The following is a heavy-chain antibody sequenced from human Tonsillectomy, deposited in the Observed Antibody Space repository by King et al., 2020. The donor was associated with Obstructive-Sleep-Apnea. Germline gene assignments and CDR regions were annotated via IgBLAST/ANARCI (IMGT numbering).Heavy chain of an antibody. CDR2: IYYSGST. J-gene: IGHJ6*02. CDR1: GGSISSYY. V-gene: IGHV4-59*01. D-gene: IGHD2/OR15-2a*01. Sequence: QLQESGPGLVKPSETLSLTCTVSGGSISSYYWSWIRQPPGKGLEWIGYIYYSGSTNYNPSLKSRVTITVAPSKNQFSLKLGSVTAADTAVYYCARSPAFYRAYGMDVWGQGTTVTVSS. CDR3: ARSPAFYRAYGMDV.